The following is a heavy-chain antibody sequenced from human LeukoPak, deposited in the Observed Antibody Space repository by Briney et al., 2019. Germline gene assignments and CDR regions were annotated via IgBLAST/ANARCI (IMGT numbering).Heavy chain of an antibody. CDR2: INPNSGGT. V-gene: IGHV1-2*02. CDR3: ASGVPWAAFDI. CDR1: GYTFTGYY. J-gene: IGHJ3*02. Sequence: ASVKVSCKASGYTFTGYYMHWVRQAPGHGLEWMGGINPNSGGTNYAQKFQGRATMTRDTSISTAYMELSRLRSDDTAVYYGASGVPWAAFDIWGQAAKVTVSS. D-gene: IGHD1-26*01.